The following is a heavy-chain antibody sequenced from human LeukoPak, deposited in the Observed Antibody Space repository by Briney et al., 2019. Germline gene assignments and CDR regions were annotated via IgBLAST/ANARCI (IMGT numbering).Heavy chain of an antibody. CDR2: ISTSGTSM. D-gene: IGHD6-19*01. V-gene: IGHV3-48*03. Sequence: GGSLRLSCAASGFSVSSYGFNWVRQAPGRGLEWVSYISTSGTSMYYADSVRGRFTVSRDNAKNSLYLQMNNLRAEDTAVYYCARDRSGWYYFDHWGQGTLLTVSS. J-gene: IGHJ4*02. CDR1: GFSVSSYG. CDR3: ARDRSGWYYFDH.